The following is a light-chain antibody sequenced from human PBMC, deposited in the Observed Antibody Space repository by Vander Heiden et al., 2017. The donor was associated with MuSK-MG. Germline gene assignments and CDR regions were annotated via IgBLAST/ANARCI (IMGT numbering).Light chain of an antibody. V-gene: IGLV3-1*01. Sequence: SSELTQPPSVSVSPGQTASITCSGDKLGDKYACWYQQKPGQSLVLVIYKDSKRPSGIPERFAGSNSGTTATLTISGTQAMDEDDYYCQAWDSSTVVFGGGTKLTVL. CDR2: KDS. CDR1: KLGDKY. J-gene: IGLJ2*01. CDR3: QAWDSSTVV.